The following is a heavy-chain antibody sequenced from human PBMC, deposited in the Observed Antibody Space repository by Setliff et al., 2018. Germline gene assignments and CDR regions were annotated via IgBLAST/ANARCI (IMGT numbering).Heavy chain of an antibody. Sequence: SVKVSCKASGYTFRNYAFAWVRQAPGQGLEWVGWISVYNGDTNYAQKFQGRVTLTTDTSTSTAYMELRSLTSDDSAFYYCARAPSVELVTIRANSWFTYWGQGTLVTVSS. CDR2: ISVYNGDT. V-gene: IGHV1-18*01. CDR3: ARAPSVELVTIRANSWFTY. D-gene: IGHD5-18*01. J-gene: IGHJ4*02. CDR1: GYTFRNYA.